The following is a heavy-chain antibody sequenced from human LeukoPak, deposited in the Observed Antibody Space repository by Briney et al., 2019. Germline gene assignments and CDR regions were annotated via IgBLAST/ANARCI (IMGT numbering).Heavy chain of an antibody. Sequence: GGSLRLSCAASGFTFSDYYMSWIRQAPGKGLEWVSYISSSGSTIYYADSVKGRFTISRDNAKNSLYLQMNSLRAEDTAVYYCARLAAAGENTENFDYWGQGTLVTVSS. J-gene: IGHJ4*02. CDR1: GFTFSDYY. CDR3: ARLAAAGENTENFDY. D-gene: IGHD6-13*01. CDR2: ISSSGSTI. V-gene: IGHV3-11*04.